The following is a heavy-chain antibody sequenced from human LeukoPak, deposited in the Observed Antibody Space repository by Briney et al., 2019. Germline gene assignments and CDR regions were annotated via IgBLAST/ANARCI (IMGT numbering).Heavy chain of an antibody. Sequence: ASVKVSCKVSGYTLTELSMHWVRQAPGKGLEWMGGFDPEDGETIYAQKFQGRVTMTRDTSISTAYMELSRLRSDDTAVYYCARDEFTMVRGVISGYWGQGTLVTVSS. J-gene: IGHJ4*02. V-gene: IGHV1-24*01. D-gene: IGHD3-10*01. CDR2: FDPEDGET. CDR3: ARDEFTMVRGVISGY. CDR1: GYTLTELS.